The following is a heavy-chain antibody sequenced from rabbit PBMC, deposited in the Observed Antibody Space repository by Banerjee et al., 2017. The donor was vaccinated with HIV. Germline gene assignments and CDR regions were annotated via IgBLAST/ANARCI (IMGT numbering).Heavy chain of an antibody. Sequence: QEQLVESGGRLVKPDESLTLTCTASRFSFSSSYYMCWVRQAPGKGLEWIACIDGGVSGSDYYASWAKGRFTISKTSSTTVTLQMTSLTAADTATYFCASSFGYGYASFGFWGQGTLVTVS. CDR1: RFSFSSSYY. D-gene: IGHD6-1*01. V-gene: IGHV1S45*01. CDR3: ASSFGYGYASFGF. CDR2: IDGGVSGSD. J-gene: IGHJ3*01.